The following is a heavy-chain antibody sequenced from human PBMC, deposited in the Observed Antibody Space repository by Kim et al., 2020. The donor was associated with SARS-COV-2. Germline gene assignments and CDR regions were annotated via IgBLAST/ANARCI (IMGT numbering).Heavy chain of an antibody. Sequence: GGSLRLSCAASGFTFSDYYMSWIRQAPGKGLEWVSYISSSSSYTNYADSVKGQFTISRDNAKNSLYLQMNSLRAEDTAVYYCARTYDYGSGLYRPHLDYCGQGTLVTVSS. D-gene: IGHD3-10*01. CDR2: ISSSSSYT. CDR3: ARTYDYGSGLYRPHLDY. CDR1: GFTFSDYY. V-gene: IGHV3-11*03. J-gene: IGHJ4*02.